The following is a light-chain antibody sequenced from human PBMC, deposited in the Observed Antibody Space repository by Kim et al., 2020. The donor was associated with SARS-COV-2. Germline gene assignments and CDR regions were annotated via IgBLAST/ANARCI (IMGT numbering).Light chain of an antibody. CDR3: QAWDSSTVV. V-gene: IGLV3-1*01. Sequence: VTPGQTASITCSGDKLGDKYACWYQQKPGQSPVLVIYQDSKRPSGIPERFSGSNSGNTATLTISGTQAMDEADYYCQAWDSSTVVFGGGTKLTVL. CDR2: QDS. CDR1: KLGDKY. J-gene: IGLJ2*01.